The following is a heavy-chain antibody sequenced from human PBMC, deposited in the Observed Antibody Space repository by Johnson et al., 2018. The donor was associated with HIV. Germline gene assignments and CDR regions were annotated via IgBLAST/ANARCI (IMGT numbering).Heavy chain of an antibody. J-gene: IGHJ3*02. CDR1: GFTFSTNA. V-gene: IGHV3-30*18. D-gene: IGHD3-16*01. Sequence: QVQLVESGGGVVQPGRSLRLSCTASGFTFSTNAMHWVRQAPGKGLEWVAGVTYDGSNKNYAVSVKGRFTISRDNSKNTLFLQMNSLRGEDTAVYYCAKDKSVMAPDAFDIWGQGTMVTVSS. CDR3: AKDKSVMAPDAFDI. CDR2: VTYDGSNK.